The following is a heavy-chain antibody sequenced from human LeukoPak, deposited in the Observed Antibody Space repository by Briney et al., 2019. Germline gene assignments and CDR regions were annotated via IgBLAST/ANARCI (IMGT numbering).Heavy chain of an antibody. CDR3: ARNLIPEQLVMNF. Sequence: SETLSLTCTVSGDSFSTSKSYWGWLRQPPLKGLEWIGSIYYTGNTYYNASLKSRVTMSVDTSKNQFSLNLKSVTPEDTAVYYCARNLIPEQLVMNFWGQGTLVTVSS. CDR1: GDSFSTSKSY. V-gene: IGHV4-39*07. J-gene: IGHJ4*02. CDR2: IYYTGNT. D-gene: IGHD6-13*01.